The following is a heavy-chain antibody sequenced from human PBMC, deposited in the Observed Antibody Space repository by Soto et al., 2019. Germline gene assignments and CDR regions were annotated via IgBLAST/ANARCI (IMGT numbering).Heavy chain of an antibody. CDR3: AKPVEMANGHFDY. Sequence: VGALRLSSAASGFTFSSYGMHLVRQGPGKGLEWVAVISYDGSNKYYADSVKGRFTISRDNSKNTLYLQMNSLRAEDTAVYYCAKPVEMANGHFDYWGQGTLVTVS. D-gene: IGHD2-8*01. V-gene: IGHV3-30*18. CDR2: ISYDGSNK. J-gene: IGHJ4*02. CDR1: GFTFSSYG.